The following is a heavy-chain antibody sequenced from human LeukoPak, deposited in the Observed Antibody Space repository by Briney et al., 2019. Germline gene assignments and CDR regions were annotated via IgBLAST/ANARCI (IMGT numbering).Heavy chain of an antibody. CDR1: GGSISSSSYY. CDR2: IYYSGST. V-gene: IGHV4-39*01. J-gene: IGHJ4*02. Sequence: PSETLSLTCTVSGGSISSSSYYWGWIRQPPGKGLEWIGSIYYSGSTYYNPSLKSRVTISVDTSKNQFSLKLSSVTAADTAVYYCARRGMTTVRGGDYWGQGTLVTVSP. CDR3: ARRGMTTVRGGDY. D-gene: IGHD4-17*01.